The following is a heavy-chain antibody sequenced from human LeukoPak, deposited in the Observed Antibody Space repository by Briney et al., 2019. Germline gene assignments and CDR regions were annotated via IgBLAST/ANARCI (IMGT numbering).Heavy chain of an antibody. D-gene: IGHD3-10*01. CDR1: NASISSNTYY. CDR2: INYRGST. Sequence: PSETLSLTCTVSNASISSNTYYRAWIRQPPGKGLEYIGSINYRGSTYYNPSLKSRVTISIDTSKNEFSLRLTSVTAADTAVYYCAREANYYGSGSYFEGTFDYWGQGSLVTVSS. V-gene: IGHV4-39*07. J-gene: IGHJ4*02. CDR3: AREANYYGSGSYFEGTFDY.